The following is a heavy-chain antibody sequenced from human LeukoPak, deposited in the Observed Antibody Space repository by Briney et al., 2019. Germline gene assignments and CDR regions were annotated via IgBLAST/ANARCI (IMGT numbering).Heavy chain of an antibody. CDR2: IYSGGST. CDR1: GFTVSSNY. D-gene: IGHD3-22*01. Sequence: GGSLRLSCAASGFTVSSNYMSWVRQAPGKGLEWVSVIYSGGSTYYADSVKGRFTISRDNSKNTLYLQMNSLRAEDTAVYYCARLVVITLIDYWGQGTLVTVSS. J-gene: IGHJ4*02. V-gene: IGHV3-53*01. CDR3: ARLVVITLIDY.